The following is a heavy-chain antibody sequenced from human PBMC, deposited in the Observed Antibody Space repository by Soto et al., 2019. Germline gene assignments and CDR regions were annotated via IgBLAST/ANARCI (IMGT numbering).Heavy chain of an antibody. CDR2: IIPFLGST. J-gene: IGHJ5*02. Sequence: SVKVSCKASGGSFRSYAVSWVRQAPGQGHERMGAIIPFLGSTYYAQKFQGRVTITPDVSTSPFYMDLTSLRFEDTAVYYCARQFDLPETYNWLDPWGQGTLVTVSS. D-gene: IGHD3-9*01. CDR1: GGSFRSYA. CDR3: ARQFDLPETYNWLDP. V-gene: IGHV1-69*13.